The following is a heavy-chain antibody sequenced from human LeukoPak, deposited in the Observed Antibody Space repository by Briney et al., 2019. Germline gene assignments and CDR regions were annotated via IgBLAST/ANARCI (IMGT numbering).Heavy chain of an antibody. Sequence: GASVKVSCKVSGYTLTELSMHWVRQAPGKGLEWMGGFDPEDGEIIYAQKFQGRVTMTEDTSTDTAYMELSSLRSEDTAAYYCATISYYGSGSRYYFDYWGQGTLVTVSS. D-gene: IGHD3-10*01. V-gene: IGHV1-24*01. J-gene: IGHJ4*02. CDR2: FDPEDGEI. CDR1: GYTLTELS. CDR3: ATISYYGSGSRYYFDY.